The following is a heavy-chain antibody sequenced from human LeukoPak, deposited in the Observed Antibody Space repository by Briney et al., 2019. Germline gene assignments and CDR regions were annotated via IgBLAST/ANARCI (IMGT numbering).Heavy chain of an antibody. CDR3: ARVHGYSSGWYIYYYMDV. CDR1: GFTFSSYA. D-gene: IGHD6-19*01. CDR2: ISYDGSNK. V-gene: IGHV3-30*04. Sequence: PGGSLRLSCAASGFTFSSYAMHWVRQAPGKGLEWVAVISYDGSNKYYADSVKGRFTISRDNSKNTLYLQMNSLRAEDTAVYYCARVHGYSSGWYIYYYMDVWGKGTTVTVSS. J-gene: IGHJ6*03.